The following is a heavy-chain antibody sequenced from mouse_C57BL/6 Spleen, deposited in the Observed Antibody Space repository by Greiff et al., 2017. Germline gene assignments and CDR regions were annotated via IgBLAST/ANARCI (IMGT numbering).Heavy chain of an antibody. D-gene: IGHD2-13*01. CDR3: SIEDDDSNFDY. CDR1: GYTFTSYW. Sequence: QVQLKQPGAELVRPGSSVKLSCKASGYTFTSYWMDWVKQRPGQGLEWIGNIYPSDSETHYNQKFKDKATLTVDNSSSTAYRQLSSLTSEDSAVYYFSIEDDDSNFDYWGQGTTLTVSS. J-gene: IGHJ2*01. CDR2: IYPSDSET. V-gene: IGHV1-61*01.